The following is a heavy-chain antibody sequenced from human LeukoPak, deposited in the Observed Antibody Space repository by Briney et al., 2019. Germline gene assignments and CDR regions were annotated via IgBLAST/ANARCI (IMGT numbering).Heavy chain of an antibody. CDR1: GVSFSGYY. CDR3: ARHPSGGNPLEW. J-gene: IGHJ4*02. CDR2: INHSGST. Sequence: SETLSLTCVVYGVSFSGYYGSWIRQPPGKGLEWIGEINHSGSTNYNPSLKSRVTISVDTSKNQFSLKLSSVTAADTAVYYCARHPSGGNPLEWWGQGTLVTVSS. V-gene: IGHV4-34*01. D-gene: IGHD4-23*01.